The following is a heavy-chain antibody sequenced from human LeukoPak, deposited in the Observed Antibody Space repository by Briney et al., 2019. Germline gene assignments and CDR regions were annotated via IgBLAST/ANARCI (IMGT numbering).Heavy chain of an antibody. J-gene: IGHJ4*02. CDR1: GYTLTELS. CDR3: ATDPPLWFRELWHFDY. CDR2: FDPEDGET. Sequence: ASVKVSCKVSGYTLTELSMHWVRQAPGKGLEWMGGFDPEDGETIYAQKFQGRVTMTQDTSTDTAYMELSSLRSEDTAVYYCATDPPLWFRELWHFDYWGQGTLVTVSS. V-gene: IGHV1-24*01. D-gene: IGHD3-10*01.